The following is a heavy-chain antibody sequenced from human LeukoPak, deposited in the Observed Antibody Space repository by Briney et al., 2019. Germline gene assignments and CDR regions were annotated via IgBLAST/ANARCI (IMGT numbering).Heavy chain of an antibody. CDR3: ARAAYSSSWYWDY. D-gene: IGHD6-13*01. CDR2: ISETSTYI. V-gene: IGHV3-21*01. J-gene: IGHJ4*02. CDR1: GFTFSAYA. Sequence: AGGSLRLSCEASGFTFSAYAMIWVRQAPGKGLEWVASISETSTYIFYADSLKGRFTISRDNAKNSLYLQMNSLRAEDTAVYYCARAAYSSSWYWDYWGQGSLVTVSS.